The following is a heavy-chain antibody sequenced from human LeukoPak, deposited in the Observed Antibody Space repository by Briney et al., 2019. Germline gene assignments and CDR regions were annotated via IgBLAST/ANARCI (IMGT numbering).Heavy chain of an antibody. Sequence: GGSLRLSCAASGFTFSNAWMSWVRQAPGKGLEWVSYIISSATTTYYADSVKGRFTISRDNAKNSLYLQMNSLRDEDTAVYYCARYCSSTSCYLAHAFDIWGQGTMVTVSS. CDR3: ARYCSSTSCYLAHAFDI. J-gene: IGHJ3*02. CDR2: IISSATTT. CDR1: GFTFSNAW. V-gene: IGHV3-48*02. D-gene: IGHD2-2*01.